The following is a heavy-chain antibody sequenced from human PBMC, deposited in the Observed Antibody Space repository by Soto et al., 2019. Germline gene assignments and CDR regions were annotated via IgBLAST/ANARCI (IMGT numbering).Heavy chain of an antibody. D-gene: IGHD2-2*01. CDR1: GFTFSSYG. J-gene: IGHJ6*02. CDR3: AKDLRIVVVPAARTYGMDV. V-gene: IGHV3-30*18. Sequence: QAGGSLRLSCAASGFTFSSYGMHWVRQAPGKGLEWVAVISYDGSNKYYADSVKGRFTISRDNSKNTLYLQMNSLRAEDTAVYYCAKDLRIVVVPAARTYGMDVWGQGTTVTVSS. CDR2: ISYDGSNK.